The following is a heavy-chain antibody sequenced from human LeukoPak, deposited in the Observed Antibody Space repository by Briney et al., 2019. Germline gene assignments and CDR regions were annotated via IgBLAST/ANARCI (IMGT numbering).Heavy chain of an antibody. J-gene: IGHJ4*02. CDR3: ARDYTIATVVVTAGFDY. D-gene: IGHD2-21*02. Sequence: ASVKVSCKASGYTFTSYGISWVRQAPGQGLEWMGWISAYNGNTNYAQKLQGRVTMTTDTSTSTAYMELRSLRSDDTAVYYCARDYTIATVVVTAGFDYWGQGTLVTVSS. CDR2: ISAYNGNT. CDR1: GYTFTSYG. V-gene: IGHV1-18*01.